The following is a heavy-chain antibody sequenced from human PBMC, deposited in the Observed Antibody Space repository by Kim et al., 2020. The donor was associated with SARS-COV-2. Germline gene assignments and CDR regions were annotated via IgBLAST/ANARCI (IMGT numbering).Heavy chain of an antibody. J-gene: IGHJ4*02. CDR3: AREPRADVDS. CDR2: INHGGVL. V-gene: IGHV4-59*13. Sequence: SETLSLTCSVSGGSITAYYWTWIRQPPGKGLEWIGYINHGGVLTYNPSLKSRVTMSLDTSKNQFSLNLNSVTAADTTMYYCAREPRADVDSWGQGPLVTVTS. CDR1: GGSITAYY. D-gene: IGHD6-19*01.